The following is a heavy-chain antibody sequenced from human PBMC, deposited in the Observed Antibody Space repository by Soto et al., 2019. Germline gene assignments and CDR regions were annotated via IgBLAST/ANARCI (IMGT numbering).Heavy chain of an antibody. J-gene: IGHJ4*02. V-gene: IGHV3-30*18. CDR1: GFTFRNYG. CDR2: ISYDGSSE. CDR3: AKEVRCSGGGCYSGLMGY. D-gene: IGHD2-15*01. Sequence: QVQLVESGGGVVQPGRSLRLSCAASGFTFRNYGMHWVRQAPGKGLEWVAVISYDGSSEYYADSVKGRFTVSRDNSKNTLYLQMSSLRSEDTAVYYCAKEVRCSGGGCYSGLMGYWGQGTLVTVSS.